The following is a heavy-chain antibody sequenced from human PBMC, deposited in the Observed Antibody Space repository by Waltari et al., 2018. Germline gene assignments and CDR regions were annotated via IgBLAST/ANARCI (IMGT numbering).Heavy chain of an antibody. D-gene: IGHD3-10*01. V-gene: IGHV1-3*01. Sequence: QVQLVQSGAEVKKPGASVKVSCKASGYTFTSYAMHWVRQAPGQRLEWMGWINAGNGNTKYSQKFQGRVTITRDTSASTAYMELSSLRSEDTAVYYCARDQEWFGELLHWGQGTLVTVSS. CDR2: INAGNGNT. J-gene: IGHJ4*02. CDR3: ARDQEWFGELLH. CDR1: GYTFTSYA.